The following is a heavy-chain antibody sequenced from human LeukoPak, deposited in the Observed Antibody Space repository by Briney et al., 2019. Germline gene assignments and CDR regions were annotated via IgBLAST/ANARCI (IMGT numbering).Heavy chain of an antibody. D-gene: IGHD6-19*01. CDR2: ITSSSSNI. J-gene: IGHJ4*02. V-gene: IGHV3-48*02. CDR3: ASAGSGLY. CDR1: GFTFSTYS. Sequence: PGGSLRLSCAASGFTFSTYSMNWVRQAPGKGLEWLSYITSSSSNIYYADSVKGRFTISRDNAKNSLYLQLNSLRDEDTAVYYCASAGSGLYWGQGTLVTVSS.